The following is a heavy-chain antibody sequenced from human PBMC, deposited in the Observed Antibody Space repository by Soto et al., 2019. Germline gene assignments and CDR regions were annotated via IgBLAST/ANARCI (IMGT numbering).Heavy chain of an antibody. CDR2: INHSGST. CDR1: GGSFSGYY. CDR3: ARVRVPAARIYYYYYMDV. Sequence: PSETLSLTCAVYGGSFSGYYWSWIRQPPGKGLEWIGEINHSGSTNYNPSLKSRVTISVDTSKNQFSLKLSSVTAADTAVYYCARVRVPAARIYYYYYMDVWGKGTTVTVSS. D-gene: IGHD2-2*01. J-gene: IGHJ6*03. V-gene: IGHV4-34*01.